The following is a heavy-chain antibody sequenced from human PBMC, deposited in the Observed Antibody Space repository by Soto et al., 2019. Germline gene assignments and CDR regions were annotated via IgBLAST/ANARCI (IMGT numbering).Heavy chain of an antibody. Sequence: ASVKVSCKTSGYIFTSYYIHWVRQAPGQGLEWMGIINPSGGTTTYAQKLQGRVTMTTDTSTSTAYMELRSLRSDDTAVYYCARGVGSGTYYNQYNWFDPWGQGTLVTVSS. CDR2: INPSGGTT. CDR1: GYIFTSYY. V-gene: IGHV1-46*01. D-gene: IGHD3-10*01. CDR3: ARGVGSGTYYNQYNWFDP. J-gene: IGHJ5*02.